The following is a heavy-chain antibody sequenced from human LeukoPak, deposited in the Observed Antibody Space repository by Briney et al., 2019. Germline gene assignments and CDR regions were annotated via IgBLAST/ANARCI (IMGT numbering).Heavy chain of an antibody. D-gene: IGHD6-13*01. CDR3: ARHDSSSAFLEFDP. CDR2: INPNSGGT. Sequence: ASVKVSCKASGYTFTGYYMHWVRQAPGQGLEWMGWINPNSGGTNYAQKFQGRVTMTRDTSISTAYMELSRLRSDDTAVYYCARHDSSSAFLEFDPWGQGTLVTVSS. V-gene: IGHV1-2*02. CDR1: GYTFTGYY. J-gene: IGHJ5*02.